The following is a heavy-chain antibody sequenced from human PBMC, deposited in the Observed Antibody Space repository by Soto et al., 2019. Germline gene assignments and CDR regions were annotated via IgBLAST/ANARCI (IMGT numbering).Heavy chain of an antibody. D-gene: IGHD2-2*01. Sequence: GVSLRLSCAASGFTFSSYWMSWVRQAPGKGLEWVANINQGGSQKYYVDSVKGRFTISRDNAKNSLYLQMNSLRAEDTAVYYCARIYCSTTSCYYDYWGQGTRVTVSS. CDR2: INQGGSQK. J-gene: IGHJ4*02. CDR1: GFTFSSYW. V-gene: IGHV3-7*01. CDR3: ARIYCSTTSCYYDY.